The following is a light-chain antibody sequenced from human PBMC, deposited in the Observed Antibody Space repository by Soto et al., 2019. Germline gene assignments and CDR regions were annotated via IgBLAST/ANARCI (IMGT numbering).Light chain of an antibody. V-gene: IGKV3-15*01. J-gene: IGKJ4*01. CDR1: QSVSSSY. Sequence: EIVLTQSPGTLSLSPGERATLSCRASQSVSSSYLAWYQQKPGQAPKLLIYNPSTRATGIPARFSGSGSGTEFTLTISSLQSEDFAIYYCQQYDNWPLTFGGATKVDIK. CDR2: NPS. CDR3: QQYDNWPLT.